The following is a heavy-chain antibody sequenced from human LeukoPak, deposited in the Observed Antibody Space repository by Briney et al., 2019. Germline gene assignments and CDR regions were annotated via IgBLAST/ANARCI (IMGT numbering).Heavy chain of an antibody. D-gene: IGHD2-15*01. Sequence: GGSLRLSCAASGFTFSTYSMIWVCQAPGKGLEWVSSIGSGSDYTYYADSVKGRFTVSRDNAKNSLFLQMNSLRAADTAVYYCTRDSLPCRTGSCYSGPDYYGMGVWGQGTTVTVSS. CDR2: IGSGSDYT. V-gene: IGHV3-21*01. J-gene: IGHJ6*02. CDR1: GFTFSTYS. CDR3: TRDSLPCRTGSCYSGPDYYGMGV.